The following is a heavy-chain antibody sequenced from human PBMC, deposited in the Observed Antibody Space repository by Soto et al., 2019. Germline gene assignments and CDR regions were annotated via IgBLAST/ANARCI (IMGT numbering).Heavy chain of an antibody. CDR2: IGSDGGGT. CDR3: ARRARPDFYYMDV. Sequence: GGSLRLSCAASGFTFSNYWMHWVRQAPGKGLEYVSGIGSDGGGTYYANFVKGRFTISRDNSKNTVYLQMGSLRPEDMAVYYCARRARPDFYYMDVWGKGTTVTVSS. CDR1: GFTFSNYW. D-gene: IGHD6-6*01. J-gene: IGHJ6*03. V-gene: IGHV3-64*01.